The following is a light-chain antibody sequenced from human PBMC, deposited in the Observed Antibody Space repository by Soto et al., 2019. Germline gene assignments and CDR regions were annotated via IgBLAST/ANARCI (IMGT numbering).Light chain of an antibody. CDR2: EVS. J-gene: IGLJ1*01. Sequence: QSVLTQTPSPSGSPGQSATISCTGTSSDVGGYNYVSWYQQHPGKAPKLMIYEVSKRPSGVPDRFSGSKSGNTASLTVSGLQAEDEADYYCSSYAGSNNFVFGTGTKVTVL. V-gene: IGLV2-8*01. CDR3: SSYAGSNNFV. CDR1: SSDVGGYNY.